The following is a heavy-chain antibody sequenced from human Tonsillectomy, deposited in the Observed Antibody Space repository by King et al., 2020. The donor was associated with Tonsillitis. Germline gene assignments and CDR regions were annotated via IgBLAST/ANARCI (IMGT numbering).Heavy chain of an antibody. Sequence: DVQLVESGAEVKKPGESLKISCKGSGYSFTSYWIGWVRQMPGKGLECMGIIYPGDSDTRISPSFQGQVTNSADTSISTAYLQWSSLKASDTAKYYCARQRLTGTSPIDYWGQGTLVTVSS. CDR2: IYPGDSDT. V-gene: IGHV5-51*01. J-gene: IGHJ4*02. D-gene: IGHD1-20*01. CDR3: ARQRLTGTSPIDY. CDR1: GYSFTSYW.